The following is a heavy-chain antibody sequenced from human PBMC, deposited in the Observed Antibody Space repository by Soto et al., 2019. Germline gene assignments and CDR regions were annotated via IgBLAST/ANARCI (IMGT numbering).Heavy chain of an antibody. V-gene: IGHV1-69*10. Sequence: SVKVSCKASGGTHNTFAISWVRQAPGQGLEWMGGIIPVLGPAFYAQKFQGRVTITADKSTTTAYLELTSLKASDTAMYYCARAAVLRFLEWLPAISGNGMDVWGQGTTVTVSS. CDR2: IIPVLGPA. CDR1: GGTHNTFA. J-gene: IGHJ6*02. D-gene: IGHD3-3*01. CDR3: ARAAVLRFLEWLPAISGNGMDV.